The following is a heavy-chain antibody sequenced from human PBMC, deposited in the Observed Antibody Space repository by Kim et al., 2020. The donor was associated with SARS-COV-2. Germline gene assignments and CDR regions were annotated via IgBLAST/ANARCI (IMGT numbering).Heavy chain of an antibody. CDR3: WAEGVSMDVIVEFYYFDY. CDR1: GFTFSSYS. Sequence: GGSLRLSCAASGFTFSSYSMNWVRQAPGKGLEWVSYICSSGTKNYSAAAVSRRITTCGNASKYTHLLQMNLLGEDTAAYYCWAEGVSMDVIVEFYYFDY. D-gene: IGHD3-22*01. CDR2: ICSSGTKN. J-gene: IGHJ4*01. V-gene: IGHV3-21*05.